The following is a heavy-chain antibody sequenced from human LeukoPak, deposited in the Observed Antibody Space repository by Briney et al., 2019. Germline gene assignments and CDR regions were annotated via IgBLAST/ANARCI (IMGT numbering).Heavy chain of an antibody. Sequence: SETLSLTCTVSGGSISSSSYYWGWIRQPPGKGLEWIGSIYYSGSTYYNPSLKSRVTISVDTSKNQFSLKLSSVTAADTAVYYCASRQRPGLLWFGETFDYWGQGTLVTVSS. CDR2: IYYSGST. D-gene: IGHD3-10*01. V-gene: IGHV4-39*07. J-gene: IGHJ4*02. CDR3: ASRQRPGLLWFGETFDY. CDR1: GGSISSSSYY.